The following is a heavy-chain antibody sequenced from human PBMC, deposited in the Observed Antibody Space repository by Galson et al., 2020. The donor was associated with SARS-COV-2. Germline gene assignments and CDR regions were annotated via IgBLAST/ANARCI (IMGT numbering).Heavy chain of an antibody. J-gene: IGHJ4*02. CDR2: IKQDGSEK. Sequence: GGSLRLSSAASGFTFSSYWMSWVRQAPGKGLEWVANIKQDGSEKYYVDSVKGRFTISRDNAKNSLYLQMNSLRAEDTAVYYCATLAPYYDFWSGYYRTDPFDYWGQGTLVTVSS. CDR1: GFTFSSYW. CDR3: ATLAPYYDFWSGYYRTDPFDY. D-gene: IGHD3-3*01. V-gene: IGHV3-7*03.